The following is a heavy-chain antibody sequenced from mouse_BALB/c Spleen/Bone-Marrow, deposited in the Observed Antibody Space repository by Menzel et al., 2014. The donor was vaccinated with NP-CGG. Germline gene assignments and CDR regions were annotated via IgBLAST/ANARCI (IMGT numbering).Heavy chain of an antibody. CDR2: ILPGGGST. Sequence: GQLKQSGAELMKPGASVMISCKATGYTFIDYWIEWVKQRPGHGLEWIGEILPGGGSTNYNENFKGKATFTADTSSNTACMQLSSLTSEASAVYYCAKGGHVMDYWGQGTPVTVSS. D-gene: IGHD1-1*02. CDR1: GYTFIDYW. CDR3: AKGGHVMDY. J-gene: IGHJ4*01. V-gene: IGHV1-9*01.